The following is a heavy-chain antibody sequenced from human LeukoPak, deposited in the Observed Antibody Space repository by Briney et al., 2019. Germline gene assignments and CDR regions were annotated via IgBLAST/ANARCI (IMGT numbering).Heavy chain of an antibody. J-gene: IGHJ1*01. CDR1: GGSISGGGYS. CDR2: IYYSGST. Sequence: PSETLSLTCAVSGGSISGGGYSWSWIRQPPGKGLEWIGYIYYSGSTNYNPSLKSRVTISVDTSKNQFSLKLSSVTAADTAVYYCARGEDSSGYPEYFQHWGQGTLVTVSS. D-gene: IGHD3-22*01. V-gene: IGHV4-61*08. CDR3: ARGEDSSGYPEYFQH.